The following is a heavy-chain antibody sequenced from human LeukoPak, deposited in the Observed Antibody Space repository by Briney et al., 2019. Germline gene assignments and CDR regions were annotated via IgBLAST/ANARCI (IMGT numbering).Heavy chain of an antibody. J-gene: IGHJ4*02. Sequence: GGSLRLSCAASGFTFSSYAMHWVRQAPGKGLEWVAVISYDGSNKYYADSVKGRFTISRDNAKNSLYLQMNSLRAEDTAVYYCAKDLSRQHFDYWGQGTLVTVSS. CDR1: GFTFSSYA. V-gene: IGHV3-30-3*01. D-gene: IGHD5/OR15-5a*01. CDR2: ISYDGSNK. CDR3: AKDLSRQHFDY.